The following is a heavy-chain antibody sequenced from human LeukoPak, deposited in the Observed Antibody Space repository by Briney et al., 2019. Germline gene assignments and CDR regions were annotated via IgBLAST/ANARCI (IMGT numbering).Heavy chain of an antibody. D-gene: IGHD1-26*01. CDR3: ARDSGLSGSYLKFYYFDY. J-gene: IGHJ4*02. Sequence: SVTVSCKASGGTFSSYAISWVRQAPGQGLEWMGGIIPIFGTANYAQKFQGRVTITADESTSTAYMELSSLRSEDTAVYYCARDSGLSGSYLKFYYFDYWGQGTLVTVSS. V-gene: IGHV1-69*13. CDR1: GGTFSSYA. CDR2: IIPIFGTA.